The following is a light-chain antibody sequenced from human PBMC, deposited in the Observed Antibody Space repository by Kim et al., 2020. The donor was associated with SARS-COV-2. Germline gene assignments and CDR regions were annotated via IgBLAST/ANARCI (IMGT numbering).Light chain of an antibody. J-gene: IGLJ2*01. V-gene: IGLV3-21*04. CDR2: NDS. CDR1: NIGVKS. Sequence: GKTARIPCGGNNIGVKSVHWYQQKPGQAPVLVIYNDSDRPSGIRERFSGSNSGNTATLTITSVEAGDEADYYCQLWDNSSDHPGVVFGGGTQLTVL. CDR3: QLWDNSSDHPGVV.